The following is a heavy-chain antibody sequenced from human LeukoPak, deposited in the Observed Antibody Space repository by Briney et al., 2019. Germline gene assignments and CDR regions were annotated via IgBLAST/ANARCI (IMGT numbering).Heavy chain of an antibody. J-gene: IGHJ4*02. D-gene: IGHD3-22*01. V-gene: IGHV3-43D*03. Sequence: PGGSLRLSCAASGFTFDDYAMHWVRQAPGKGLEWVSLISWDGGSTYYADSVKGRFTISRDNSKNSLYLQMNSLRAEDTAVYYCARRTPYYYDSSWFDYWGQGTLVTVSS. CDR2: ISWDGGST. CDR1: GFTFDDYA. CDR3: ARRTPYYYDSSWFDY.